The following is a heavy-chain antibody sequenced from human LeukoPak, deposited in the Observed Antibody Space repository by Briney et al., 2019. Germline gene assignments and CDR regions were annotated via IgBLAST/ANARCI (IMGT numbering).Heavy chain of an antibody. CDR2: INHSGST. D-gene: IGHD2-8*02. CDR3: ARGLWSPRWFDP. V-gene: IGHV4-34*01. J-gene: IGHJ5*02. Sequence: SSETLSLTCAVYGGSFSGYYWSWIRQPPGKGLEWIGEINHSGSTNYNPSLKSRVTISVDTSKNQFSLKLSSVTAADTAVYYCARGLWSPRWFDPWGQGTLVTVSS. CDR1: GGSFSGYY.